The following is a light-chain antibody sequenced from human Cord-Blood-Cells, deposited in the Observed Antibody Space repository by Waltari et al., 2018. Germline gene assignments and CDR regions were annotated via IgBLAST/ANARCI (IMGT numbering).Light chain of an antibody. Sequence: DIQMTQSPSTLSASVGDRVTITCRASQRISSWLAWYQQKPGKAPKPLIYDASSLESGVPSRFSGSGASTEFTLTISSLQPDDFVTYYCQQYNSYPMYTFGQGTKLEIK. CDR1: QRISSW. V-gene: IGKV1-5*01. CDR3: QQYNSYPMYT. CDR2: DAS. J-gene: IGKJ2*01.